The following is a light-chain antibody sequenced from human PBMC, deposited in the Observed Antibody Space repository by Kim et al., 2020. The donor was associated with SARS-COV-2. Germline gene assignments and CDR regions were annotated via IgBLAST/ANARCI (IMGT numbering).Light chain of an antibody. J-gene: IGLJ2*01. CDR1: SLRSYY. CDR3: NSRDSSDNHVV. V-gene: IGLV3-19*01. Sequence: SSELSQDHAVSVALGQTVRITCQGDSLRSYYASWYQQKPGQAPLLVIYGKNNRPSGIPDRFSGSSSGNTASLTITGAQAEDEADYYCNSRDSSDNHVVFG. CDR2: GKN.